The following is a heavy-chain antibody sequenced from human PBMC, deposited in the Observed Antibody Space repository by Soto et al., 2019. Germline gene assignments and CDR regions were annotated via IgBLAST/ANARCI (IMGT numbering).Heavy chain of an antibody. J-gene: IGHJ4*02. CDR1: GFTFSNYA. D-gene: IGHD3-22*01. CDR3: LIFFVSFYDNHGFYSSFDC. Sequence: HPGGSLRLSCAASGFTFSNYAMSWVRQAPGKGLEWVSAISNGGGSTFYADSVKGRLTISRDNSKNTLFLQTNSLRVEDTAVYFCLIFFVSFYDNHGFYSSFDCRGQGTQITVSS. CDR2: ISNGGGST. V-gene: IGHV3-23*01.